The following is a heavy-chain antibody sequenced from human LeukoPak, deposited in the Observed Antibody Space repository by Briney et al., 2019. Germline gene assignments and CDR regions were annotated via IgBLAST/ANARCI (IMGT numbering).Heavy chain of an antibody. CDR1: GFTFSSYA. CDR3: ARESGGSYPFYYYYYMDV. V-gene: IGHV3-30*04. J-gene: IGHJ6*03. D-gene: IGHD1-26*01. CDR2: ISYDGSNK. Sequence: GGSLRLSCAASGFTFSSYAMHWVRQAPGKGLEWVAVISYDGSNKYYADSVKGRFTISRDNSKNTLYLQMNSLRAEDTAVYYCARESGGSYPFYYYYYMDVWGKGTTVTVSS.